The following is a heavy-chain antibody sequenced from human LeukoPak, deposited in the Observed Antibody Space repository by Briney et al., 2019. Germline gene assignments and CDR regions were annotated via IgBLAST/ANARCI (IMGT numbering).Heavy chain of an antibody. CDR2: IRYDGSDH. Sequence: PGRSLRLSCAGSGFTFSRYGIHWVRQAPGKGLEWVALIRYDGSDHWYGDPAKGRFTISRDNSKDTVYLQMGSLRDEDTAVYFCARWGIVGHDAFDLWGQGTMVTVSS. CDR3: ARWGIVGHDAFDL. V-gene: IGHV3-33*01. J-gene: IGHJ3*01. CDR1: GFTFSRYG. D-gene: IGHD1-26*01.